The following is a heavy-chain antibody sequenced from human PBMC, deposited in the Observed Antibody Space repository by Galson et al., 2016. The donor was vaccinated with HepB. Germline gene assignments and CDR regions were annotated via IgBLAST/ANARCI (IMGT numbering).Heavy chain of an antibody. CDR1: TFTFRNYG. J-gene: IGHJ6*02. CDR3: ARGYGMDV. CDR2: IYGGGTT. Sequence: SLRLSCAASTFTFRNYGMSWVRQAPGKGLEWVSVIYGGGTTYYADSVKDTFTISRDNSKDTVHLQMTSLRVEDTAVYYCARGYGMDVWGQGTTVTVSS. V-gene: IGHV3-66*01.